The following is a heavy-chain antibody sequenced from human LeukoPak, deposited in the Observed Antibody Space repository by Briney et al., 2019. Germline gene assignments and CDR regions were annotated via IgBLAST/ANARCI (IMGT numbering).Heavy chain of an antibody. CDR2: IYYSGST. CDR1: GGSISSGGYY. V-gene: IGHV4-31*03. CDR3: ARGDYDYVWGSYDY. D-gene: IGHD3-16*01. Sequence: SETLSLTCTVSGGSISSGGYYWSWIRQHPGKGLEWIGYIYYSGSTYYNPSLKSRVTISVDTSKNQFSLKLSSVTAADTVVYYCARGDYDYVWGSYDYWGQGTLVTVSS. J-gene: IGHJ4*02.